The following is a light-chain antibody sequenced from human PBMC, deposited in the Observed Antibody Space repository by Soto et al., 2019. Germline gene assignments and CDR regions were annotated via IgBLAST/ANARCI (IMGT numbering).Light chain of an antibody. CDR1: QTISSW. J-gene: IGKJ1*01. CDR3: QHYNSYSEA. V-gene: IGKV1-5*03. CDR2: KAS. Sequence: DIQMTQSPSTLSGSVGDRVTITCRASQTISSWLAWYQQKPGKAPKLLIYKASTLKSGVPSRFSGSGSGTEFTLTISRLQPDDFVTYYCQHYNSYSEAFGQGTKWELK.